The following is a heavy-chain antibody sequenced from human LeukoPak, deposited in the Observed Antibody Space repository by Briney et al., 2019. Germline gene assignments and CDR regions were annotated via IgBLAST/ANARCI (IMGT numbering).Heavy chain of an antibody. Sequence: PPGGSLRLSCAVSGFTVSTNYMSWVRQAPGKGLEWVSVISSGGRTDYADSVKGRFTISRDNSKNTLYLQMNSLRAEDTAVYYCATLWELPQFDYWGQGTLVTVSS. CDR2: ISSGGRT. CDR1: GFTVSTNY. V-gene: IGHV3-66*01. J-gene: IGHJ4*02. CDR3: ATLWELPQFDY. D-gene: IGHD1-26*01.